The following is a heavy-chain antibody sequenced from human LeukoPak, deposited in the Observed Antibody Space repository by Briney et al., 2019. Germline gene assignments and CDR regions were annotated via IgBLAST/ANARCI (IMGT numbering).Heavy chain of an antibody. V-gene: IGHV3-30*04. Sequence: GGSLRLSCAASGFTFSSYAMHWVRQAPGKGLEWVAVISYDGSNKYYADSVKGRFTISRDNSKNTLYLQMNSLRAEDTAVYYCARAAPYYYDSSDYWGQGTLVTVSS. CDR3: ARAAPYYYDSSDY. CDR2: ISYDGSNK. J-gene: IGHJ4*02. D-gene: IGHD3-22*01. CDR1: GFTFSSYA.